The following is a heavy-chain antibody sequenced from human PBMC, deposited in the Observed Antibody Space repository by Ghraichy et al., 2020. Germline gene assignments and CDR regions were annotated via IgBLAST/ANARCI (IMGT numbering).Heavy chain of an antibody. Sequence: SQTLSLTCTVSGGSISSSSHYWGWIRQSPGKGLEWTGTIHYGGSTSYNLSLKSRVTISVDTSRKEFSLRLSSVTAADTAVYYCARGMATISPYWYFDLWGRGTLVTVSS. J-gene: IGHJ2*01. V-gene: IGHV4-39*07. CDR1: GGSISSSSHY. CDR2: IHYGGST. CDR3: ARGMATISPYWYFDL. D-gene: IGHD5-24*01.